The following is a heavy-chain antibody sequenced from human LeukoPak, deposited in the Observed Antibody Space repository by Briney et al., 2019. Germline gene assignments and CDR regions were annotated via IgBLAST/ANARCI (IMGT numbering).Heavy chain of an antibody. J-gene: IGHJ4*02. CDR3: AKDSFPEGWNYLSPVDY. CDR2: ITGGGSST. D-gene: IGHD1-7*01. V-gene: IGHV3-23*01. CDR1: GFTFSTYC. Sequence: LSGGSLRLSCAASGFTFSTYCMSWVRQAPGKGLEWVSVITGGGSSTYYADSVDGRLTTSRDNSKNTMYLQMNSLRAEDTAVYYCAKDSFPEGWNYLSPVDYWGQGTLVTVSS.